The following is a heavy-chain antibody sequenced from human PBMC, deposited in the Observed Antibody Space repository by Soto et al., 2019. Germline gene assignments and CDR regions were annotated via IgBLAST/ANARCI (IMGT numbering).Heavy chain of an antibody. V-gene: IGHV3-23*01. D-gene: IGHD3-9*01. Sequence: SGSGGSTYYADSVKGRFTISRDNTKNTLYLQMNSLRAEDTAVYYCAKISYYDILTGYPNYYYYMDVWGKGTTVTVSS. CDR2: SGSGGST. CDR3: AKISYYDILTGYPNYYYYMDV. J-gene: IGHJ6*03.